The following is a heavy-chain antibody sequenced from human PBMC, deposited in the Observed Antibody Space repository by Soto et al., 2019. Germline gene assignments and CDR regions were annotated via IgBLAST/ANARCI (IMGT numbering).Heavy chain of an antibody. V-gene: IGHV4-31*03. D-gene: IGHD2-8*02. Sequence: QLQLQESGPGLVKPSQTLSLACTVSGGSFSSGGYYWAWIRQLPGKGLEWIGYIYYSGSTYYNPSLKSRFTLSLDTSKNQFSLKLSYVTAADTAVYYCARATSFSGHHGYWGQGTQVTVSS. CDR2: IYYSGST. CDR1: GGSFSSGGYY. J-gene: IGHJ4*02. CDR3: ARATSFSGHHGY.